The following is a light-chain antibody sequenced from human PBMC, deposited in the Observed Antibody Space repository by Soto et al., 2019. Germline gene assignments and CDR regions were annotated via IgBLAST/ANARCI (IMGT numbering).Light chain of an antibody. CDR1: SRDVGGYNY. CDR3: SSYTGSSTLGEM. Sequence: QSVLTQPASVSGSPGQSITISCTGTSRDVGGYNYVSWYQQHPGKAPKVMIYELNNRPSGVSDRFSGSKSGNTASLTISGLQAEDEAVYFCSSYTGSSTLGEMFGGGTKLTVL. V-gene: IGLV2-14*01. CDR2: ELN. J-gene: IGLJ3*02.